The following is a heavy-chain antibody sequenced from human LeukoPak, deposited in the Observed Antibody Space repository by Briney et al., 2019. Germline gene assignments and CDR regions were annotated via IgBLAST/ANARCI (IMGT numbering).Heavy chain of an antibody. Sequence: ASVKVSCKASGGTFSSYAISWVRQAPGQGLEWMGGIIPIFGTANYAQKFQGRVTITADESTSTAYMELSSLRSEDTAVYYCARETAPNYDFWSGYRTPGYYYYMDVWGKGATVTVSS. CDR2: IIPIFGTA. V-gene: IGHV1-69*13. CDR1: GGTFSSYA. CDR3: ARETAPNYDFWSGYRTPGYYYYMDV. D-gene: IGHD3-3*01. J-gene: IGHJ6*03.